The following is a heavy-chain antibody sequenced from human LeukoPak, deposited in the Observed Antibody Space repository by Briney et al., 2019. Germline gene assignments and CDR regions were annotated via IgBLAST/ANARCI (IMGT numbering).Heavy chain of an antibody. Sequence: PSETLSLTCTVSGGSISSSSYYWGWIRQPPGKGLEWIGSIYYSGTTFYNPSLKSRISISLDTSKNQFSLRLSSVTAADTAVYYCAGGPDRAKVGYWGQGALVTVSS. CDR1: GGSISSSSYY. V-gene: IGHV4-39*07. CDR2: IYYSGTT. CDR3: AGGPDRAKVGY. J-gene: IGHJ4*02. D-gene: IGHD1-26*01.